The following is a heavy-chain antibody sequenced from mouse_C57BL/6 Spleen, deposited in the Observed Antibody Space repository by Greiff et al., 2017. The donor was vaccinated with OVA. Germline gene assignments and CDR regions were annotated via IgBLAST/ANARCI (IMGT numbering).Heavy chain of an antibody. CDR2: ISSGSSTI. J-gene: IGHJ3*01. CDR1: GFTFSDYG. Sequence: DVKLVESGGGLVKPGGSLKLSCAASGFTFSDYGMHWVRQAPEKGLEWVAYISSGSSTIYYADTVKGRFTISRDNAKNTLFLQMTSLRSEDTAMYYCARHNWDLFAYWGQGTLVTVSA. D-gene: IGHD4-1*02. CDR3: ARHNWDLFAY. V-gene: IGHV5-17*01.